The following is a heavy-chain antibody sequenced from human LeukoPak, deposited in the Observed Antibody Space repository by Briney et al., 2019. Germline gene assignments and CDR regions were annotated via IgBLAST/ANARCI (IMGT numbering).Heavy chain of an antibody. D-gene: IGHD1-26*01. CDR3: ARSLSGSYDYYGMDV. V-gene: IGHV3-30*03. Sequence: GGSLRLSCAASGFTFSSDGMHWVRHTPGKGLEWVAVISYDGSSKYYADSVKGPFTISRDNSKNTLYLQMNSLRADDTAVYYCARSLSGSYDYYGMDVWGQGTTVTVSS. CDR2: ISYDGSSK. CDR1: GFTFSSDG. J-gene: IGHJ6*02.